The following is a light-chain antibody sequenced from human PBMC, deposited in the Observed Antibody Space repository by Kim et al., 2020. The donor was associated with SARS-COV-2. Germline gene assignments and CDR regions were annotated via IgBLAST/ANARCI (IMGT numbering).Light chain of an antibody. CDR1: NIGSKN. CDR2: RDS. CDR3: QVWDSSTARV. Sequence: SYELTQPLSVSVALGQTARIICGGNNIGSKNVHWYQQKPGQAPVLVIYRDSNRPCGIPERFSVSNSENTATLPISSEQAGDEAEYYFQVWDSSTARVFG. J-gene: IGLJ3*02. V-gene: IGLV3-9*01.